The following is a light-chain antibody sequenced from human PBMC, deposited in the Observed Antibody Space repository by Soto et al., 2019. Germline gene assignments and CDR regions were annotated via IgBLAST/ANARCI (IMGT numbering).Light chain of an antibody. Sequence: DIQMTQSPSTLSASVGDRVTITCRASQTINTWLAWYQQKPGKAPKLLIFKASSLESGVPSSFSGSGSGTEFPLTISRLQPDDFATYYCHQYISYPWTFGQGPKVEIK. CDR3: HQYISYPWT. J-gene: IGKJ1*01. V-gene: IGKV1-5*03. CDR2: KAS. CDR1: QTINTW.